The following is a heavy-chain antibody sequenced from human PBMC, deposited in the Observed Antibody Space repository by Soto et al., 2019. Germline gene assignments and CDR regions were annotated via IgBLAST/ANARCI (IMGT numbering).Heavy chain of an antibody. D-gene: IGHD2-21*01. CDR2: ISPSGTT. J-gene: IGHJ1*01. CDR1: GGSFSNNY. V-gene: IGHV4-34*01. CDR3: ATSLWSGPPPEI. Sequence: LSLTFAVYGGSFSNNYWTWFRQPPGKGLEWIGEISPSGTTKYIPSLKSRGTISVDTSRKQFFLKVTSVSAADTAVYYCATSLWSGPPPEIWGLGT.